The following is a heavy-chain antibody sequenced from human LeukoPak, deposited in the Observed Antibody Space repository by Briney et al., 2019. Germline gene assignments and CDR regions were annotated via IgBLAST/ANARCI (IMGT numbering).Heavy chain of an antibody. CDR1: GGSISSYY. Sequence: PSETLSLTCTVSGGSISSYYWSWIRQPPGKGLEWIGYIYYSGSTYYNPSLKSRVTISVDTSKNQFSLKLSSVTAADTAVYYCARGSYYDTLTGYYGYNWFDPWGQGTLVTVSS. CDR2: IYYSGST. J-gene: IGHJ5*02. D-gene: IGHD3-9*01. V-gene: IGHV4-59*08. CDR3: ARGSYYDTLTGYYGYNWFDP.